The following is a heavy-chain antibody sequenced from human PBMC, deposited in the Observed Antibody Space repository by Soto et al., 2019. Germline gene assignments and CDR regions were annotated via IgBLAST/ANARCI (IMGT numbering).Heavy chain of an antibody. CDR2: INPSGGST. Sequence: ASVKVSCKASGYTFTSYYMHWVRQAPGQGLEWMGIINPSGGSTSYAQKFQGRVTMTRDTSTSTVYMELSSLRSEDTAVYYCARAPIVVVVAAATYYYYYGMDVWGQGTTVTVSS. CDR1: GYTFTSYY. V-gene: IGHV1-46*01. D-gene: IGHD2-15*01. J-gene: IGHJ6*02. CDR3: ARAPIVVVVAAATYYYYYGMDV.